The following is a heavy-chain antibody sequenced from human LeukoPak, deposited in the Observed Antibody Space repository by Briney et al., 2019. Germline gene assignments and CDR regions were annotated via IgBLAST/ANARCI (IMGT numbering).Heavy chain of an antibody. Sequence: GGSLRLSCAASGFTFSSYSMNWVRQAPGKGLEGVSYISSSSSTIYYEDSVKGRFTISRDNAKNSLYLQMNSLRDEDTAVYYCARDGLMDGIVVVPAGFDYWGQGTLVTVSS. CDR3: ARDGLMDGIVVVPAGFDY. CDR2: ISSSSSTI. CDR1: GFTFSSYS. D-gene: IGHD2-2*01. J-gene: IGHJ4*02. V-gene: IGHV3-48*02.